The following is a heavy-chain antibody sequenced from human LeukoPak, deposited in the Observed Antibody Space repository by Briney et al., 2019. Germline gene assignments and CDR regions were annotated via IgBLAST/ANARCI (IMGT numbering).Heavy chain of an antibody. J-gene: IGHJ4*02. D-gene: IGHD2-15*01. V-gene: IGHV4-31*03. CDR1: GGSIRSSYYY. CDR2: IYYSGST. Sequence: PSETLSLTCTVSGGSIRSSYYYWGWIRQPPGKGLEWIGYIYYSGSTYYNPSLKSRVTISVDTSKNQLSLKLSSVTAADTAVYYCARGKEDRYCSASSCYYYWGQGTLVTVSS. CDR3: ARGKEDRYCSASSCYYY.